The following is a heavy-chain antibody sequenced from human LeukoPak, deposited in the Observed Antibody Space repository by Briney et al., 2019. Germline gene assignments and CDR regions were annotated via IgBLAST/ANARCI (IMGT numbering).Heavy chain of an antibody. CDR3: AKDPGHYGSGSPAWYFDY. Sequence: GGSLRLSCAASGFTFSSYAMIWVRQAPGKGLEWVSIINSDGGGTLYADPVKGRFTISRDNSKNTLYLQMNSLRAEDTAVYYCAKDPGHYGSGSPAWYFDYWGQGTLVTVSS. CDR2: INSDGGGT. CDR1: GFTFSSYA. V-gene: IGHV3-23*01. J-gene: IGHJ4*02. D-gene: IGHD3-10*01.